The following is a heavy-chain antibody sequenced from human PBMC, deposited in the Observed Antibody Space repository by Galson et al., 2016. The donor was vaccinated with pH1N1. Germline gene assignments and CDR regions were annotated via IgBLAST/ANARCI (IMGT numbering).Heavy chain of an antibody. CDR3: VRDLGRLRDF. CDR2: INPIGGMA. J-gene: IGHJ4*02. CDR1: GYTSTSYY. V-gene: IGHV1-46*01. Sequence: SVKVSCKASGYTSTSYYFHWVRQAPGLGLQWMGVINPIGGMATYTQNFQDRLTMTVDASTSTVYMELTSLRSEDTAVYYCVRDLGRLRDFWGQGTLVTVSS. D-gene: IGHD1-26*01.